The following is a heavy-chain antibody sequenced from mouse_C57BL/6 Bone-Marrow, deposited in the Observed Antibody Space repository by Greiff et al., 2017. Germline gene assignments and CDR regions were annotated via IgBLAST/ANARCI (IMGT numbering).Heavy chain of an antibody. V-gene: IGHV1-72*01. J-gene: IGHJ1*03. CDR2: IDPNSGGT. Sequence: QVQLQQPGAELVKPGASVKLSCKASGYTFTSYWMHWVKQRPGRGLEWIGRIDPNSGGTKYNEKFKSKATLTVDKPSSTAYMQLSSLTSEDSAVYYCARQITVVANDWYFDVWGTGTTVTVSS. D-gene: IGHD1-1*01. CDR1: GYTFTSYW. CDR3: ARQITVVANDWYFDV.